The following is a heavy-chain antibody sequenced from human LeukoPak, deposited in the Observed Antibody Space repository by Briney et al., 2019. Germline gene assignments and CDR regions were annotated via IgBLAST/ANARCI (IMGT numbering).Heavy chain of an antibody. CDR3: ARDTWFGAFDI. Sequence: GDSLRLSCAASGFTFTKYWMTWVRQAPGKGLEWVGNIKQDGSDKNYMDSVKGRFTISRDNSKNTLYLQMNSLRAEDTAVYYCARDTWFGAFDIWGQGTMVTVSS. V-gene: IGHV3-7*03. D-gene: IGHD3-16*01. CDR1: GFTFTKYW. J-gene: IGHJ3*02. CDR2: IKQDGSDK.